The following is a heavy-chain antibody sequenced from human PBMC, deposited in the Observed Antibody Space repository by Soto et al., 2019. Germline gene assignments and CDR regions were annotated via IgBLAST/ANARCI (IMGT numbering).Heavy chain of an antibody. J-gene: IGHJ6*02. Sequence: GGSLRLSCAASGFTVSSNYMSWVRQAPGKGLEWVSVIYSGGSTYYADSVKGRFTISRDNSKNTLYLPMNSLRAEDTAVYYCARDRKAMDYYYYGMDVWGQGTTVTVSS. CDR2: IYSGGST. CDR1: GFTVSSNY. D-gene: IGHD5-18*01. CDR3: ARDRKAMDYYYYGMDV. V-gene: IGHV3-53*01.